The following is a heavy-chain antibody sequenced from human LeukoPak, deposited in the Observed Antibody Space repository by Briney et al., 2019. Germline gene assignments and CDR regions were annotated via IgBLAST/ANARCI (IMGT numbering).Heavy chain of an antibody. D-gene: IGHD6-6*01. V-gene: IGHV1-46*04. CDR3: ARPIFEYISSSPDY. J-gene: IGHJ4*02. Sequence: ASVKVSCKSSGYTFTRYYMHWVRQAPGQRLEWMGIFNPSGGSTSYAQKLQGRVTITRDMSTSTVYMELSSLRSEDAAVYYCARPIFEYISSSPDYWGQGTLVTVSS. CDR1: GYTFTRYY. CDR2: FNPSGGST.